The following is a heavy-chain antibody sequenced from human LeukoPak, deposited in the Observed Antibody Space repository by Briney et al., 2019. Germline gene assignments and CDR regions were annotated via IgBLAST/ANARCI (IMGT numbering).Heavy chain of an antibody. Sequence: PGESLKISCKGSGYSFTSYWIGWVRQMPGKGLEWMGIIYPGDSDIRYSPSFQGQVTISADKSISTAYLQWSSLKASDTAMYYCARFPFAFGGVPYYFDYWGQGTLVTVSS. D-gene: IGHD3-16*01. CDR1: GYSFTSYW. CDR2: IYPGDSDI. J-gene: IGHJ4*02. CDR3: ARFPFAFGGVPYYFDY. V-gene: IGHV5-51*03.